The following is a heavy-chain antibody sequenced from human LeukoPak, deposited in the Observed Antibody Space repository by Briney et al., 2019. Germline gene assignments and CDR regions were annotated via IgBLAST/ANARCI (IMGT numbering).Heavy chain of an antibody. D-gene: IGHD3-16*02. CDR3: ARGVGYRPLFDY. CDR1: GGSFSGYY. Sequence: SETLSLTCAVYGGSFSGYYWSWIRQPPGKGLEWIGEINHSGSTNYNPSLKSRVTISVDTSKNQFSLKLSSVTAADTAVYYCARGVGYRPLFDYWGQGTLVTVSS. CDR2: INHSGST. V-gene: IGHV4-34*01. J-gene: IGHJ4*02.